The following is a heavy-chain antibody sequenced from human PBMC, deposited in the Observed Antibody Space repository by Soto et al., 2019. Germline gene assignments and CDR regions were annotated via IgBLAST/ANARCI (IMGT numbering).Heavy chain of an antibody. D-gene: IGHD2-15*01. Sequence: EVQLVESGGGLVQPGGSLRLNCAASGFTFSSYWMHWVRQAPGKGLVWISRINTDGSSTSYVDCVQGRFTISRDNGKNTLFLQMNSLRGEDTAVYYCARRGSGVTRGLHYWGQGTLVTVSS. CDR1: GFTFSSYW. CDR3: ARRGSGVTRGLHY. CDR2: INTDGSST. V-gene: IGHV3-74*01. J-gene: IGHJ4*02.